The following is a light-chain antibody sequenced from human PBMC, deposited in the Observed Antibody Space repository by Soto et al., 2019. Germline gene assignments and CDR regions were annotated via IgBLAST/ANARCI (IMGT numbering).Light chain of an antibody. J-gene: IGLJ3*02. CDR1: SSDVGGYNY. CDR3: SSFRTGSVVL. CDR2: GVS. Sequence: QSALTQPASVSGSPGQTITISCTGTSSDVGGYNYVSWYQQHPGKAPTLVIYGVSYRPSGVSARFSGSKFQNTASLTISGLQAEDEADYYCSSFRTGSVVLFGGGTKVTVL. V-gene: IGLV2-14*01.